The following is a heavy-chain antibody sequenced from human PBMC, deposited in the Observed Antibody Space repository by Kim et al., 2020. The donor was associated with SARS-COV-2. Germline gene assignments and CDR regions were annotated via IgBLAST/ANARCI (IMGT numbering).Heavy chain of an antibody. V-gene: IGHV1-69*04. D-gene: IGHD1-26*01. CDR3: ARDGAATPVEAKEGY. Sequence: QKFQGRVTITADKSTSTAYMELSSLRSEDTAVYYCARDGAATPVEAKEGYWGQGTLVTVSS. J-gene: IGHJ4*02.